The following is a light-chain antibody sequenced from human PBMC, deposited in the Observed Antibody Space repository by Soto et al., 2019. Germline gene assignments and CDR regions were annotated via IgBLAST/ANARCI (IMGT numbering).Light chain of an antibody. CDR2: KVS. Sequence: DVVMTQSPLSLPVTLRQPASISCRSSQSLVYNDGDTYLSRFQQRPGRSPRRLIYKVSNRDSVVTDRFSGSGSGTDFTLRICRVEAEDVGVYYCMQSTHWLFGQRTRLEIK. J-gene: IGKJ5*01. V-gene: IGKV2-30*01. CDR3: MQSTHWL. CDR1: QSLVYNDGDTY.